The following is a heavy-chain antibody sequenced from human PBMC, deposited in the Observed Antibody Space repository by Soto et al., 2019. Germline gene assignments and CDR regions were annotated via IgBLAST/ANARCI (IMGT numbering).Heavy chain of an antibody. Sequence: CSVGEGWISSYYWSWIRKKKGKGLEWSGYIYYSGSTNYNPSLKSRVTISVDTSKNQFSLKLSSVTAAYTAVYYCARRYGGTFDYWGQRTLVSVSS. D-gene: IGHD2-15*01. CDR1: EGWISSYY. CDR3: ARRYGGTFDY. CDR2: IYYSGST. V-gene: IGHV4-59*08. J-gene: IGHJ4*02.